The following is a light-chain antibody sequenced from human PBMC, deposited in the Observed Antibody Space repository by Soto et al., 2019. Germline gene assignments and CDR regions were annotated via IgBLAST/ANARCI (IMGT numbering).Light chain of an antibody. CDR3: QSYDSSLSGLWV. Sequence: QSALTQPPSASGSPGQSVTISCTGTSSDVGGHNYVSWYQHHPGKAPKLIIYEVTKRPSGVPARFSGSKSGNTASLTVSGLQAEDEADYYCQSYDSSLSGLWVFGGGTKLTVL. CDR1: SSDVGGHNY. CDR2: EVT. J-gene: IGLJ3*02. V-gene: IGLV2-8*01.